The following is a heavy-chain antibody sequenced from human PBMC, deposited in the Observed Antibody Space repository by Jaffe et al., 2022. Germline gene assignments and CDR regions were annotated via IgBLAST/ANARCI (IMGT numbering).Heavy chain of an antibody. Sequence: EVQLVESGGGLVKPGGSLRLSCAASGFTFSSYSMNWVRQAPGKGLEWVSSISSSSSYIYYADSVKGRFTISRDNAKNSLYLQMNSLRAEDTAVYYCARDRGMYSSSSLLDYWGQGTLVTVSS. V-gene: IGHV3-21*01. CDR3: ARDRGMYSSSSLLDY. J-gene: IGHJ4*02. CDR1: GFTFSSYS. CDR2: ISSSSSYI. D-gene: IGHD6-6*01.